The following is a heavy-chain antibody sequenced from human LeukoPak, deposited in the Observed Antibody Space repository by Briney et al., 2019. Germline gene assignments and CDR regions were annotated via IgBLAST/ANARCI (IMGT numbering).Heavy chain of an antibody. V-gene: IGHV4-4*02. CDR1: GGSISSTNW. CDR3: SRESGAFSPFGY. D-gene: IGHD1-26*01. CDR2: ISLSGDT. Sequence: SETLSLTCGVSGGSISSTNWWSWVRQPPGQGLEWIGEISLSGDTNYNPSRKSRVHMSLGTSKNHLSLTLTSVTGADTAVYYCSRESGAFSPFGYGGQGTLVTVPS. J-gene: IGHJ4*02.